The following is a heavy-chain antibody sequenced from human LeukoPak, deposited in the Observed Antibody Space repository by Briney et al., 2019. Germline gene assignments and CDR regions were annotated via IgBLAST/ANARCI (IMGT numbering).Heavy chain of an antibody. Sequence: GGSLRLSCAASGFTFSSYSMNWVRQAPGKGLEWVSSISSSSSYIYYADSVKGRFTISRDNAKNSLYLQMNSLRSDDTAVYYCAKDPHEFSSGWSHFDYWGQGTLVTVSS. CDR1: GFTFSSYS. CDR3: AKDPHEFSSGWSHFDY. J-gene: IGHJ4*02. V-gene: IGHV3-21*04. CDR2: ISSSSSYI. D-gene: IGHD6-19*01.